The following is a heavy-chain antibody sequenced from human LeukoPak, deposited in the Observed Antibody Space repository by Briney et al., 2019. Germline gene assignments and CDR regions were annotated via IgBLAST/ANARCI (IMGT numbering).Heavy chain of an antibody. J-gene: IGHJ3*02. Sequence: SETLSLTCTVSGGSISSYYWSWIRQPPGKGLEWIGYSYYSGSTNYTPSLKSRVTISVDTSKNQFSLKLSSVTAADTAVYYCARDLYYDSSGYPLGAFDIWGQGTMVTVSS. CDR3: ARDLYYDSSGYPLGAFDI. V-gene: IGHV4-59*01. CDR2: SYYSGST. CDR1: GGSISSYY. D-gene: IGHD3-22*01.